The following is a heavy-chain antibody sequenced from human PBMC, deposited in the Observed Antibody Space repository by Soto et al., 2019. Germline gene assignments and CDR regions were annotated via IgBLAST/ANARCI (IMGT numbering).Heavy chain of an antibody. CDR2: ISNDGTNK. D-gene: IGHD3-3*02. CDR3: DAAFLAEEIDF. V-gene: IGHV3-30-3*01. J-gene: IGHJ4*01. Sequence: GGSLRLSCAASGFTFSNCAMHWIRQAPGKGLEWVALISNDGTNKYYADSVKGRLTISRDNSKSILYLQMNSLRAEDTALYYCDAAFLAEEIDFWGHGTLVTVSS. CDR1: GFTFSNCA.